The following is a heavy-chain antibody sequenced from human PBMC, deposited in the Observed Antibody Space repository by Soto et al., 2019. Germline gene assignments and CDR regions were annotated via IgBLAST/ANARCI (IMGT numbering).Heavy chain of an antibody. J-gene: IGHJ2*01. Sequence: QVQLVQSGAEVKKPGSSVKVSCKASGGTFSSYAISWVRQAPGQGLEWMGGIIPIFGTANYAQKFQGRVTSTADESTSTAYMELSSLRSEDTAVYYCARSGRGYSYGSGWYFDLWGRGTLVTVSS. V-gene: IGHV1-69*12. CDR2: IIPIFGTA. CDR1: GGTFSSYA. CDR3: ARSGRGYSYGSGWYFDL. D-gene: IGHD5-18*01.